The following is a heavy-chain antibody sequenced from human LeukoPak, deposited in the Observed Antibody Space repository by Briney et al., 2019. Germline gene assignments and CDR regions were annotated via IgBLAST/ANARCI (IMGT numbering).Heavy chain of an antibody. CDR3: AKAAWIQLWLLDY. J-gene: IGHJ4*02. D-gene: IGHD5-18*01. CDR1: GFTFSSYG. Sequence: GSLRLSCAASGFTFSSYGMHWVRQAPGKGLEWVAVISYDGGNKYYADSVKGRFTISRDNSKNTLYLQMNSLRAEDTAVYYCAKAAWIQLWLLDYWGQGTLVTVSS. V-gene: IGHV3-30*18. CDR2: ISYDGGNK.